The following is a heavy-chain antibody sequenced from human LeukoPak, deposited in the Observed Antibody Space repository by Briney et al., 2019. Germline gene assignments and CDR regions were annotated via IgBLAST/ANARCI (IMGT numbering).Heavy chain of an antibody. D-gene: IGHD3-10*01. V-gene: IGHV7-4-1*02. CDR3: ARDDDYYGSGSSKFDP. J-gene: IGHJ5*02. Sequence: ASVKVSCEAPGYTFTSYAMNWVRQAPGQGLEWMGWINTNTGNPTYAQGFIGRFVFSLDTSVSTAYLQISSLKAEDTAVYYCARDDDYYGSGSSKFDPWGQGTLVTVSS. CDR1: GYTFTSYA. CDR2: INTNTGNP.